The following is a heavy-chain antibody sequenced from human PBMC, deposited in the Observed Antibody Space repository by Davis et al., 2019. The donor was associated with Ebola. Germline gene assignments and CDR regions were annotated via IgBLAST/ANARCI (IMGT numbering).Heavy chain of an antibody. V-gene: IGHV4-34*01. CDR2: INHSGST. CDR3: ARRVGATLGDFDI. J-gene: IGHJ3*02. D-gene: IGHD1-26*01. Sequence: PSETLSLTCAVYGGSFSGYYWSWIRQPPGKGLEWIGEINHSGSTNYNPSLKSRVTISVDTSKNQFSLKLSSVTAADTAVYYCARRVGATLGDFDIWGQGTMVTVSS. CDR1: GGSFSGYY.